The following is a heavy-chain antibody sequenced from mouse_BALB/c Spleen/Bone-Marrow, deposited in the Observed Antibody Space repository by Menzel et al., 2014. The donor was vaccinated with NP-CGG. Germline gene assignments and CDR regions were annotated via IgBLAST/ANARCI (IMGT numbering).Heavy chain of an antibody. D-gene: IGHD3-2*02. CDR3: ARSGFDY. V-gene: IGHV1S130*01. Sequence: QVQLQQSGSVLVRPGASVKLSCKASGYTFTSSWMHWAKPRPGQGLEWIGEIHPNSGNTNYNEKFKCKATLTVDTSSSTAYVDLSSLTSEDSAVYYCARSGFDYWGQGTTLTVSS. CDR1: GYTFTSSW. CDR2: IHPNSGNT. J-gene: IGHJ2*01.